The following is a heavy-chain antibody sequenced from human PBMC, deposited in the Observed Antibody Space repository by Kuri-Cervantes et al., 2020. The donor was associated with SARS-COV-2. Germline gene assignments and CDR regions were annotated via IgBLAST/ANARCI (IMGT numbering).Heavy chain of an antibody. CDR3: AREGTIVVEGLDS. D-gene: IGHD2-21*01. Sequence: ASVKVSCKASGYTFTNYEINWVRQATGQGLEWMGWMNPNSGDTDYAQKFQGRVILTRNTSTTTAYMELRGLKSEDTAVYYCAREGTIVVEGLDSWGQEPWSPSPQ. J-gene: IGHJ5*01. V-gene: IGHV1-8*03. CDR2: MNPNSGDT. CDR1: GYTFTNYE.